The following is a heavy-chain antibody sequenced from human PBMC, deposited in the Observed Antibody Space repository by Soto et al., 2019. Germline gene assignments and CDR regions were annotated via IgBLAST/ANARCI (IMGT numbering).Heavy chain of an antibody. CDR2: ISYDGSNK. V-gene: IGHV3-30-3*01. CDR1: GFTFSYYA. D-gene: IGHD5-18*01. J-gene: IGHJ4*02. CDR3: ARAALVGTSYGLHYFDS. Sequence: QVQLMESGGGVVQPGRSLRLSCAASGFTFSYYAMHWVRQAPGKGLEWVAVISYDGSNKYYADSVKGRFTISRDNSKNTLYLQMNNLSAEDTAVYYCARAALVGTSYGLHYFDSWGQGTLVTVSS.